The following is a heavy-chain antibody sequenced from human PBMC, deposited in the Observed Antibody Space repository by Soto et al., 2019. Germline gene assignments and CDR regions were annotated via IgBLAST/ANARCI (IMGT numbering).Heavy chain of an antibody. CDR1: GGSISSGGYY. CDR2: IYYSGST. D-gene: IGHD5-18*01. Sequence: SETLSLTCTVSGGSISSGGYYWSWIRQHPGKGLEWIGYIYYSGSTYYNPSLKSRVTISVDTSKNQFSLKLSSVTAVDTAVYYCARSGYSYGPNPLLYLGQGTLVTVS. V-gene: IGHV4-31*03. J-gene: IGHJ4*02. CDR3: ARSGYSYGPNPLLY.